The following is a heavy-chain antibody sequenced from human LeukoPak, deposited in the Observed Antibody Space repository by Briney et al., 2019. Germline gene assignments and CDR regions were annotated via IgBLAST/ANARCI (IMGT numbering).Heavy chain of an antibody. CDR1: GFTFSSYA. CDR2: ISGRGGGT. J-gene: IGHJ4*02. Sequence: GGSLRLSCAASGFTFSSYAMSWVRQAPGKGLEWVSGISGRGGGTNHADSVRGRFTISRDNSKNTLYLQMNSLRPEDTAVYYCAKDAAGPEYWGQGTLVTVSS. V-gene: IGHV3-23*01. D-gene: IGHD6-13*01. CDR3: AKDAAGPEY.